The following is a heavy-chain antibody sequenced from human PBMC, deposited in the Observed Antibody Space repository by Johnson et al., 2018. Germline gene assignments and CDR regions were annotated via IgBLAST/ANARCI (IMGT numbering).Heavy chain of an antibody. Sequence: VQLVESGGGLVQPGGSLRLSCAASGFTFRSYAMGWVRQAPGKGLEWVSGINGGGGNTYYADSVKGRFTIARDNSKNPLFLQMNSLRAEDTAVYYCAKGVVVGLYFQHWGQGTLVTVS. V-gene: IGHV3-23*04. CDR3: AKGVVVGLYFQH. D-gene: IGHD2-21*01. CDR2: INGGGGNT. J-gene: IGHJ1*01. CDR1: GFTFRSYA.